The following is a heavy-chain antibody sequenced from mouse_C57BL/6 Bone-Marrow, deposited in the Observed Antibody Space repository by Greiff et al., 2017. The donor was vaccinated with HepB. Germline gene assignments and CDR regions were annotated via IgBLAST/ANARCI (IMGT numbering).Heavy chain of an antibody. D-gene: IGHD1-1*01. CDR1: GYTFTSYW. J-gene: IGHJ1*03. CDR3: ARKAYYYGSTRWYFDV. V-gene: IGHV1-64*01. CDR2: IHPNSGST. Sequence: VQLQQPGAELVKPGASVKLSCKASGYTFTSYWMHWVKQRPGQGLEWIGMIHPNSGSTNYNEKFKSKATLTVDKSSSTAYMQLSSLTSEDSAVYYCARKAYYYGSTRWYFDVWGTGTTVTVSS.